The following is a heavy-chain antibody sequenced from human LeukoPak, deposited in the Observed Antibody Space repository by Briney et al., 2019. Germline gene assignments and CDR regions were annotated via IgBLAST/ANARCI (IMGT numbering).Heavy chain of an antibody. CDR2: IYPGDSDT. V-gene: IGHV5-51*01. Sequence: KPGESLKISCKGSGSRFTTYRIGWLRKMPGKGLEWMGIIYPGDSDTRYSPSFQGQVTISADKSISTAYLQWSSLKASDTAMYYCARTYCGGDCYYSYFGYWGQGTLITVSS. J-gene: IGHJ4*02. D-gene: IGHD2-21*02. CDR3: ARTYCGGDCYYSYFGY. CDR1: GSRFTTYR.